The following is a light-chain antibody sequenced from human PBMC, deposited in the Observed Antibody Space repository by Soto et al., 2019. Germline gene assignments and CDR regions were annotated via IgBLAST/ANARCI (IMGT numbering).Light chain of an antibody. CDR3: HQSYSTSWT. Sequence: DIQMTQSPSSLSASVGYRVTITCRASQSIRSYLNWYQQEPGKAPRLLIHAASILQSGVPSRFSGSGSGTDFTLTISSLQPEDFATYYCHQSYSTSWTFGQGTKVEIK. CDR2: AAS. CDR1: QSIRSY. J-gene: IGKJ1*01. V-gene: IGKV1-39*01.